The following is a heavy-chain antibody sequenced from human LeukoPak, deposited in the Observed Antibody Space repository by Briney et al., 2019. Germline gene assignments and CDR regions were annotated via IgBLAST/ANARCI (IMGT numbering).Heavy chain of an antibody. Sequence: PGGSLRLSCAASGFTFNTYDIHWVRQAPGKGLEWVAVISHDGTNKYYVDSVKGRFTISRDNSKNTLYLQMNSLRAEDTAVYYCAKVNYYESSGYYDYWGQGTLVTVSS. CDR1: GFTFNTYD. CDR2: ISHDGTNK. J-gene: IGHJ4*02. CDR3: AKVNYYESSGYYDY. V-gene: IGHV3-30*18. D-gene: IGHD3-22*01.